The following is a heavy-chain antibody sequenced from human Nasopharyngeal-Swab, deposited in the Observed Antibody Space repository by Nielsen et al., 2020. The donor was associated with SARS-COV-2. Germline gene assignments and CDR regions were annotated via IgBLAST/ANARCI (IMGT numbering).Heavy chain of an antibody. J-gene: IGHJ6*02. CDR2: ITPFNGNA. D-gene: IGHD2-8*01. CDR1: GFSITYRF. V-gene: IGHV1-45*02. Sequence: SVQVSCKASGFSITYRFLHWMRQAPEQALEWMGWITPFNGNAKYAQKFQGRVSITRDGSRTTASLELSSLRPDDTAMYFCASGQCINGVCNPTDGLDVWGQGTSVTVS. CDR3: ASGQCINGVCNPTDGLDV.